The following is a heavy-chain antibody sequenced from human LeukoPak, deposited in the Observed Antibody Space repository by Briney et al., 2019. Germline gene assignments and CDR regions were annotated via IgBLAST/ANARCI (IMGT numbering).Heavy chain of an antibody. J-gene: IGHJ4*02. Sequence: SETLSLTCTVPGGSISSYYWSWIRQPAGKGLEWIGRIYTSGSTNYNPSLKSRVTMSVDTSKNQFSLKLSSVTAADTAVYYCAISYGSGSYFDYWGQGTLVTVSS. CDR1: GGSISSYY. CDR2: IYTSGST. V-gene: IGHV4-4*07. CDR3: AISYGSGSYFDY. D-gene: IGHD3-10*01.